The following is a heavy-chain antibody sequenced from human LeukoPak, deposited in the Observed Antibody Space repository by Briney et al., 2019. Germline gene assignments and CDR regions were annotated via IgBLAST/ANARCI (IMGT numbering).Heavy chain of an antibody. D-gene: IGHD5-12*01. Sequence: GESLKISCKGSGYSFNTYWIGWVRQMPGKGLEWMGIIYPGDSDTRYSPSFQGQVTISADKSISTAYLQWSSLKASDTAMYYCARRGEGYSGYVKVDGIDIWGPGTMVTESS. CDR3: ARRGEGYSGYVKVDGIDI. J-gene: IGHJ3*02. CDR1: GYSFNTYW. CDR2: IYPGDSDT. V-gene: IGHV5-51*01.